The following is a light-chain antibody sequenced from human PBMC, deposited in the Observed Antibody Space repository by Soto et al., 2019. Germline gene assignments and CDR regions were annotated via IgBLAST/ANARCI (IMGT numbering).Light chain of an antibody. V-gene: IGLV1-40*01. CDR2: GNS. J-gene: IGLJ2*01. CDR3: QSYDSSLSGVL. Sequence: QAVVTQPPSVSGAPGQRVTISCTGSSSNLGAGYDVHWYQQLPGAAPKLLIFGNSNRPSGVPDRFSGSKSGTSASLAISGLQAEDESEYFCQSYDSSLSGVLFGGGTKLTVL. CDR1: SSNLGAGYD.